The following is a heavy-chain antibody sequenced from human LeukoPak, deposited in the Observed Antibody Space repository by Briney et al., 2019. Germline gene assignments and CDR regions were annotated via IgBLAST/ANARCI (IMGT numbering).Heavy chain of an antibody. Sequence: GASVKVSCKASGYTFTSYGISWVRQAPGQGLEWMGWISAYNGNTNYAQKLQGRVTMTTDTSTSTAYMELRSLRSDDTAVYYCAREVLRFLEWSYEGYYYMDVWGKGTTVTVSS. CDR1: GYTFTSYG. D-gene: IGHD3-3*01. CDR2: ISAYNGNT. V-gene: IGHV1-18*01. CDR3: AREVLRFLEWSYEGYYYMDV. J-gene: IGHJ6*03.